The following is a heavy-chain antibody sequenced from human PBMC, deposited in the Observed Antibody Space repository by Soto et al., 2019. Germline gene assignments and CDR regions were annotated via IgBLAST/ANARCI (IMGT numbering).Heavy chain of an antibody. CDR1: GFTFSSYG. D-gene: IGHD6-19*01. CDR2: ISYDGSNE. Sequence: SLRLSCAASGFTFSSYGMNWVRQTPGKGLEWVAFISYDGSNEYYADSVKGRFTISRDNSKNTLYLHMNSLRAEDTAVYYCAKDPNSSGWYGYYYYYMDVWGKGTTVTVSS. J-gene: IGHJ6*03. V-gene: IGHV3-30*18. CDR3: AKDPNSSGWYGYYYYYMDV.